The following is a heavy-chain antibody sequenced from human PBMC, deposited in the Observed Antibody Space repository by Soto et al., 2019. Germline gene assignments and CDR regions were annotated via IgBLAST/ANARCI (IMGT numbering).Heavy chain of an antibody. CDR3: AREPQQPLGFDP. D-gene: IGHD3-3*01. CDR1: GGTFSSYT. CDR2: IIPILGIA. V-gene: IGHV1-69*02. J-gene: IGHJ5*02. Sequence: QVQLVQSGAEVKKPGSSVKVSCKASGGTFSSYTISWVRXXPGQGLEWMGRIIPILGIANYAQKFQGRVTXXXXXXXXTXXXXXXXXXXXXTAVYYGAREPQQPLGFDPWGQGTLVTVSS.